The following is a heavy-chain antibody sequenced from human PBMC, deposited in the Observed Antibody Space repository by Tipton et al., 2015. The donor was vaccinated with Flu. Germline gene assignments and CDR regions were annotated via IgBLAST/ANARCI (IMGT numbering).Heavy chain of an antibody. CDR2: IWYDGSNK. J-gene: IGHJ4*02. CDR1: GFTFNTYW. CDR3: ARGYDILTDGGGYFDY. V-gene: IGHV3-33*07. Sequence: SLRLSCAASGFTFNTYWMSWVRQAPGKGLEWVAGIWYDGSNKYYADSVKGRFTISRDNSKNTLYLQMNSLRAEDTAVYYCARGYDILTDGGGYFDYWGQGTLVTVSA. D-gene: IGHD3-9*01.